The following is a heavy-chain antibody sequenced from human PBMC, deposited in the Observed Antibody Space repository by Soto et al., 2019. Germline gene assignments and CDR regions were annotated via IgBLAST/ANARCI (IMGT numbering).Heavy chain of an antibody. D-gene: IGHD3-3*01. CDR2: ISAYSGNT. V-gene: IGHV1-18*01. CDR3: AREVEWLLSQGAFDI. CDR1: GYTFTSYG. J-gene: IGHJ3*02. Sequence: ASVKVSFKASGYTFTSYGISWVRQAPGQGLEWMGWISAYSGNTNYAQKLQGRVTMTTDTSTSTAYMELRSLRSDDTAAYYCAREVEWLLSQGAFDIWGQGTMVTVSS.